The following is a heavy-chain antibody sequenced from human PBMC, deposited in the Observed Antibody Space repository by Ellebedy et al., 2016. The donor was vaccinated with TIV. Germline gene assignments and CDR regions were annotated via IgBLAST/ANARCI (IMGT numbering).Heavy chain of an antibody. CDR1: GFTFSDYY. D-gene: IGHD6-19*01. CDR2: ISGSSTYT. CDR3: ARDSVAGHFDY. J-gene: IGHJ4*02. Sequence: GESLKISCAASGFTFSDYYMSWIRQAPGKGLEWVSYISGSSTYTNYADSVKGRFNISRDNPKNSLFLQMNSLRAEDTAVYYCARDSVAGHFDYWGQGILVTVS. V-gene: IGHV3-11*06.